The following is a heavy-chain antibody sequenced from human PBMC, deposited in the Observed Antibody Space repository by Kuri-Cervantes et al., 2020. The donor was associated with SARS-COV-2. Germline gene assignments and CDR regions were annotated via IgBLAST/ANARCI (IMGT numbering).Heavy chain of an antibody. CDR1: GFTFSSYW. Sequence: GESLKISCAASGFTFSSYWMSWVRQAPGKGLEWVGFIRSKAYGGTTEYAASVKGRFTISRDDSKSIAYLQMNSLKTEDTAVYYCTRDDFWSGYYLDWGQGTLVTVSS. CDR3: TRDDFWSGYYLD. D-gene: IGHD3-3*01. J-gene: IGHJ4*02. CDR2: IRSKAYGGTT. V-gene: IGHV3-49*04.